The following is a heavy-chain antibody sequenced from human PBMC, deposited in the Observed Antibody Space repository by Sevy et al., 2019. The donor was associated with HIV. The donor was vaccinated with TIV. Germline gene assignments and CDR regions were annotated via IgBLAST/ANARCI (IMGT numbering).Heavy chain of an antibody. CDR1: GGSISGNF. V-gene: IGHV4-59*01. Sequence: SETLSLTCSVSGGSISGNFWTWIRQPPGKGLEWIGYIYYSGSTNSNPSLKSRVSISLDTSKNQFSLRLNSMTAADTAVYYCASGSGSYYDAFHIWGQGTMVTVSS. CDR3: ASGSGSYYDAFHI. CDR2: IYYSGST. D-gene: IGHD1-26*01. J-gene: IGHJ3*02.